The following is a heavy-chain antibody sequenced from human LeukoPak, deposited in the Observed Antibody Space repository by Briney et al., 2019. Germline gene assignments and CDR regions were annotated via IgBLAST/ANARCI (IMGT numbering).Heavy chain of an antibody. J-gene: IGHJ4*02. CDR2: ISGSGGST. V-gene: IGHV3-23*01. Sequence: GGSLRLSCAASGFTFSSHAMSWVRQAPGKGLEWVSAISGSGGSTYYADSVKGRFTISRDNSKNTLYLQMNSLRAEDTAVYYCAKVGGSIAVAGPFFDYWGQGTLVTVSS. CDR3: AKVGGSIAVAGPFFDY. CDR1: GFTFSSHA. D-gene: IGHD6-19*01.